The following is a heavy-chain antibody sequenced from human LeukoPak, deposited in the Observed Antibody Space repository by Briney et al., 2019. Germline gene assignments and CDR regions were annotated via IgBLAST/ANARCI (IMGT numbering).Heavy chain of an antibody. V-gene: IGHV4-39*01. CDR3: ARSADYYDSSGYFLFRYYYYMDV. CDR1: GDSISTSNYY. D-gene: IGHD3-22*01. CDR2: IYYSGST. Sequence: SETLSLTCTVSGDSISTSNYYWGWIRQPPGKGLEWIGSIYYSGSTYYNPSLKSRVTISVDTSKNQFSLKLSSVTAADTAVYYCARSADYYDSSGYFLFRYYYYMDVWGKGTTVTISS. J-gene: IGHJ6*03.